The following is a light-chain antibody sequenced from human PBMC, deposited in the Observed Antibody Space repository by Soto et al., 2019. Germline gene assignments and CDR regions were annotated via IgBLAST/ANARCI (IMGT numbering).Light chain of an antibody. J-gene: IGLJ3*02. CDR2: DVS. CDR1: SSDVGGYNY. CDR3: SSYTSSSTLNWV. V-gene: IGLV2-14*01. Sequence: QSVLTQPASVSGSPGQSITISCTGTSSDVGGYNYVSWYQQHPGKAPKLMIYDVSNRPSGVSNRFSGSKPGNTASLTISGLQAEDEADYYCSSYTSSSTLNWVFGGGTKLTVL.